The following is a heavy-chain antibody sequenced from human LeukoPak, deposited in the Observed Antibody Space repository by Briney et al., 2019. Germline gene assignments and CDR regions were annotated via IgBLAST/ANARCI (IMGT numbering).Heavy chain of an antibody. CDR3: AKGIAVAGPADDYYGMDV. CDR1: GFTFSSYA. CDR2: ISYDGSNK. J-gene: IGHJ6*02. V-gene: IGHV3-30-3*01. D-gene: IGHD6-19*01. Sequence: GGSLRLSCAASGFTFSSYAMHWVRQAPGKGLEWVAVISYDGSNKYYADSVEGRFTISRDNSKNTLYLQMNSLRAEDTAVYYCAKGIAVAGPADDYYGMDVWGQGTTVTVSS.